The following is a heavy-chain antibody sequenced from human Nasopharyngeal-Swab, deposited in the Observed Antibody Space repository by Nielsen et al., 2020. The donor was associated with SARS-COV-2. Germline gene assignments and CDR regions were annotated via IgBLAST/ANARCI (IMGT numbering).Heavy chain of an antibody. J-gene: IGHJ4*02. V-gene: IGHV4-30-4*01. Sequence: VRQMPGKGLEWIGYIYYSGGTYYNPSLKSRVTISVDTSKNQSSLKLSSVTAADTAVYYCARAVVWVGAAPSAVWGYFDYWGQGTLVTVSS. CDR2: IYYSGGT. D-gene: IGHD2-15*01. CDR3: ARAVVWVGAAPSAVWGYFDY.